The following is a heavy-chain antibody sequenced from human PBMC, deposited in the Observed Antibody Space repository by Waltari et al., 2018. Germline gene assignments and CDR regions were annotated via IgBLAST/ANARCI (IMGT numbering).Heavy chain of an antibody. CDR1: GGTFSSYA. V-gene: IGHV1-69*05. D-gene: IGHD6-13*01. J-gene: IGHJ4*02. CDR3: AGGSLKRYSSSPFDY. CDR2: IIPIFGTA. Sequence: QVQLVQSGVEVKKPGSSVKVSCKASGGTFSSYAISWVRQAPGQGLEWMGGIIPIFGTANYAQKFQGRVTITTDESTSTAYMELSSMRSEDTAVYYCAGGSLKRYSSSPFDYWGQGTLVTVSS.